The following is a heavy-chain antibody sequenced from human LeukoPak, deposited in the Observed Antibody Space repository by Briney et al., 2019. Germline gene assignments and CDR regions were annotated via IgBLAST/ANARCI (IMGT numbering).Heavy chain of an antibody. J-gene: IGHJ6*02. CDR3: ARQDIWFGELVV. D-gene: IGHD3-10*01. CDR2: ISDSGST. V-gene: IGHV4-39*01. Sequence: PSETLSLTCIVSGGSISRSAYYWGWLRQPPGKGLEWIVSISDSGSTYYSPSLKSRVTISVDTSKNQFSLKLRLVTAADTAVYYCARQDIWFGELVVWGQGTTVTVSS. CDR1: GGSISRSAYY.